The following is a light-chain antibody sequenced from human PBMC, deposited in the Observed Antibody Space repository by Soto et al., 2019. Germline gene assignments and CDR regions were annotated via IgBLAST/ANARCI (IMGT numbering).Light chain of an antibody. J-gene: IGKJ5*01. CDR1: QSLTNPY. CDR3: QQYGSSEII. CDR2: DIS. Sequence: ESVLTQSPGSLSLSPGCRSTLFCRARQSLTNPYIAWYQQEHGQAPRLXIYDISSRATGIPDRFSGSVYGTDFNLTITRLEPEDFAVFYCQQYGSSEIIFGQGTRLEIK. V-gene: IGKV3-20*01.